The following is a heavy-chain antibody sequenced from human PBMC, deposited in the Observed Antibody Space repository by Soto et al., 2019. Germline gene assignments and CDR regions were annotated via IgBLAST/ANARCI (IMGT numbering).Heavy chain of an antibody. CDR1: GYSFTKYW. D-gene: IGHD5-12*01. J-gene: IGHJ6*02. CDR2: IYPDESDT. CDR3: VRMGFSGGGYLSYYYYGMDI. Sequence: GESLKISCKGSGYSFTKYWIGWVRQMPGKGLEWLAIIYPDESDTKYSPSFQGQVTISADNSISTAYLQWSSLKASDTAMYYCVRMGFSGGGYLSYYYYGMDIWGQGTTVTVSS. V-gene: IGHV5-51*01.